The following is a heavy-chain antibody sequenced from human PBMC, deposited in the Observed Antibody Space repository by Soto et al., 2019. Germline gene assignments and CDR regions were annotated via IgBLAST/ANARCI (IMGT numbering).Heavy chain of an antibody. CDR2: ISSNGGST. J-gene: IGHJ3*02. CDR3: ARGGEAMITFGGVIVTDDAFDI. Sequence: GGSLRLSCAASGFTFSSYAMHWVRQAPGKGLEYVSAISSNGGSTYYANSVKGRFTISRDNSKNTLYLQMGSLRAEDMAVYYCARGGEAMITFGGVIVTDDAFDIWGQGTMVTVSS. V-gene: IGHV3-64*01. D-gene: IGHD3-16*02. CDR1: GFTFSSYA.